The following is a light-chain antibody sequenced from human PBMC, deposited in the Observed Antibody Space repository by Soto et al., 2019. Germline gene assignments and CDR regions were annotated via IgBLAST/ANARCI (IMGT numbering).Light chain of an antibody. J-gene: IGKJ1*01. CDR3: QLYRISWS. Sequence: DIQMTQSPSTLSASAGDRATITFRASQSISSNLAWFQHKPGKAPKLLIYDGSTLQGGVPSRFSGSGSGTQFTLTISSLQPDDFATYFCQLYRISWSFGQGTKVDIK. CDR2: DGS. V-gene: IGKV1-5*01. CDR1: QSISSN.